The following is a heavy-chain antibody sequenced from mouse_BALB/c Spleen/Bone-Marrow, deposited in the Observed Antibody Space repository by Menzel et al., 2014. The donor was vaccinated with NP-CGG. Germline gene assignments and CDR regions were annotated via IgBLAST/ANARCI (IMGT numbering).Heavy chain of an antibody. V-gene: IGHV1-14*01. Sequence: VHLQQPGPELVKPGASVKMSCKASGYTFTSYVLHWVKQKPGQGLEGIGYIYPYNDVTKYNEKFKPKATLTSDKSSSTAYMELSSLTSEDSAVCYCAREGMITGDYWGQGTTLTVSS. CDR1: GYTFTSYV. D-gene: IGHD2-4*01. CDR2: IYPYNDVT. J-gene: IGHJ2*01. CDR3: AREGMITGDY.